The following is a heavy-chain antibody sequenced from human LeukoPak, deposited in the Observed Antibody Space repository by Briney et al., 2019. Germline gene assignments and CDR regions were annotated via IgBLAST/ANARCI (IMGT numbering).Heavy chain of an antibody. D-gene: IGHD3-3*01. Sequence: GSSVKVSCKASGGTFSSYAISWVRQAPGQGLEWMGGIIPIFGTANYAQQFQGRVTITADESTSTAYMELSSLRSEDTAVYYCASGGYDFWSGWNRYNWFDPWGQGTLVTVSS. CDR1: GGTFSSYA. V-gene: IGHV1-69*01. CDR2: IIPIFGTA. CDR3: ASGGYDFWSGWNRYNWFDP. J-gene: IGHJ5*02.